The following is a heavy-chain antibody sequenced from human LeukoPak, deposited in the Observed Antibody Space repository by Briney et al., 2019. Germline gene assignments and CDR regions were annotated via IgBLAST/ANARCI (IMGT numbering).Heavy chain of an antibody. J-gene: IGHJ4*02. V-gene: IGHV3-7*01. CDR1: GFTFSNYW. Sequence: GGSLRLSCAASGFTFSNYWMNWLRRAPGKGLKWVANIKQDGSEKYYVDSVKGRFTISRDNAKNSLYLQMNSLRAEDAAVYYCSTAKFDNWGQGTLVTVSS. CDR2: IKQDGSEK. CDR3: STAKFDN.